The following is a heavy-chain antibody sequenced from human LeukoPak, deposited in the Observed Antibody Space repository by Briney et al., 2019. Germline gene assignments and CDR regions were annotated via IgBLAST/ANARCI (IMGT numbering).Heavy chain of an antibody. D-gene: IGHD1/OR15-1a*01. V-gene: IGHV3-23*01. CDR3: AKGPRALEHSTQRFHY. CDR2: ISGSGTNT. Sequence: GGSLRLSCEASGFTFDNYGMNWVRQAPGKGLEWVSTISGSGTNTYYADSVKGRFTISRDNSKNTLYLQMNSLRADDTALYYCAKGPRALEHSTQRFHYWGQGTLVTASS. J-gene: IGHJ4*02. CDR1: GFTFDNYG.